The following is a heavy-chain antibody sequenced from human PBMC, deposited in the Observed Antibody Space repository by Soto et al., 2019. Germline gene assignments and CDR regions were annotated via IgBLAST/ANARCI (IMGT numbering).Heavy chain of an antibody. V-gene: IGHV4-61*01. CDR3: ARAVGYCSSTSCYTGYYYGMDV. J-gene: IGHJ6*02. D-gene: IGHD2-2*02. CDR1: GGSVSSGSYY. CDR2: IYYSGST. Sequence: QVQLQESGPGLVKPSETLSLTCTVSGGSVSSGSYYWSWIRQPPGKGLEWFGYIYYSGSTNYNPSLKRGVAISVDTSKIQFSLKLSSVTAADTAVYYCARAVGYCSSTSCYTGYYYGMDVWGQGTTVTVSS.